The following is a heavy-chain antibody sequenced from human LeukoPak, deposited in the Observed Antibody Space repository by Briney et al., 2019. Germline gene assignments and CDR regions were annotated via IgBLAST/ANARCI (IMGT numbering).Heavy chain of an antibody. Sequence: ASVKVSCKASGGTFSSYTISWVRQAPGQGLEWMGRIIPILGIANYAQKCQGRVTITADKSTSTAYMELSSLRSEDTTVYYCARGYTAMVTRIDYWGQGTLVTVSS. CDR1: GGTFSSYT. CDR2: IIPILGIA. J-gene: IGHJ4*02. D-gene: IGHD5-18*01. V-gene: IGHV1-69*02. CDR3: ARGYTAMVTRIDY.